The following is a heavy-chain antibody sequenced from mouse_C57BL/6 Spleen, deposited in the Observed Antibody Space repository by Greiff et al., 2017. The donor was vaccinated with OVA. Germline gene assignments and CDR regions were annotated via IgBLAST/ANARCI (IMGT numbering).Heavy chain of an antibody. D-gene: IGHD1-3*01. CDR1: GYTFTSYW. Sequence: QVQLQQPGAELVKPGASVKLSCKASGYTFTSYWMQWVKQRPGPGLAWIGEIDPSDSYTNYNQKFKGKATLTVDTPSSTAYMQLSSLTSEDSAVYYCARGSGNPFAYWGQGTLVTVSA. CDR3: ARGSGNPFAY. V-gene: IGHV1-50*01. CDR2: IDPSDSYT. J-gene: IGHJ3*01.